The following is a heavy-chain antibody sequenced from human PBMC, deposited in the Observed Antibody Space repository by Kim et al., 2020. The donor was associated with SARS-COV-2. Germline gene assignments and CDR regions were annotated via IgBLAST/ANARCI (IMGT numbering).Heavy chain of an antibody. Sequence: ASVKVSCKASGYTFTSYYMHWVRQAPGQGLEWMGIINPSGGSTSYAQKFQGRVTMTRDTSTSTVYMELSSLRSEDTAVYYCARDLQGYNWNLRYYYYGMDVWGQGTTVTVSS. V-gene: IGHV1-46*01. CDR3: ARDLQGYNWNLRYYYYGMDV. D-gene: IGHD1-20*01. J-gene: IGHJ6*02. CDR1: GYTFTSYY. CDR2: INPSGGST.